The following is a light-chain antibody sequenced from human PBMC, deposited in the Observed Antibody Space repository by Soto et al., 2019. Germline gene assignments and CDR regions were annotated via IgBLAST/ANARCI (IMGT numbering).Light chain of an antibody. CDR2: DVT. V-gene: IGLV2-11*01. CDR1: SSDVCGYSY. Sequence: QSALTQPHSVSGSPGQSVTISCTGTSSDVCGYSYVSWYQQHPGKAPELIIYDVTERPSGVPDRFSGSKSGNTASLTISGLQAEDEADYYCCSYTGSYSYVFGIGTKLTVL. J-gene: IGLJ1*01. CDR3: CSYTGSYSYV.